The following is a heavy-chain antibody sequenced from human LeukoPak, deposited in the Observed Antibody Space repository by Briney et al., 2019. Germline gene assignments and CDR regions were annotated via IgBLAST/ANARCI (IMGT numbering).Heavy chain of an antibody. Sequence: EASVKVSCKASGYTFTSYDINWVRQATGQGLEWMGWMNPNSGNTGYAQKFQGRVTTTRNTSISTAYMELSSLRSEDTAVYYCARRAEYSSGWYPHYYYYGMDVWGQGTTVTVSS. CDR3: ARRAEYSSGWYPHYYYYGMDV. CDR1: GYTFTSYD. CDR2: MNPNSGNT. J-gene: IGHJ6*02. D-gene: IGHD6-19*01. V-gene: IGHV1-8*01.